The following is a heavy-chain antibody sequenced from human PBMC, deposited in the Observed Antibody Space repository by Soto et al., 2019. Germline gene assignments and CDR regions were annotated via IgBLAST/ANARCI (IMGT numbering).Heavy chain of an antibody. D-gene: IGHD1-1*01. Sequence: SETLSLTCTVSGGSISSYYWSWIRQPPGKGLEWIGYIYYSGSTNYNPSLKSRVTISVDTSKNQFSLKLSSVTAADTAVYYCARLGNDAYYYYYMDVWGKATTVTVSS. V-gene: IGHV4-59*08. CDR3: ARLGNDAYYYYYMDV. CDR2: IYYSGST. CDR1: GGSISSYY. J-gene: IGHJ6*03.